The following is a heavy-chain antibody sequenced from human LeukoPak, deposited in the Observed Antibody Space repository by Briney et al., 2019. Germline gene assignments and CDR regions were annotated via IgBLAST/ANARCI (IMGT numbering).Heavy chain of an antibody. Sequence: SETLSLTCAVSGXSISSGGYSWSWIRQPPGKGLEWIGYIYHSGSTNYNPALRSRVTLSVDTSKNQFSLRLTSVTAADTAVYYCARALRQQLVTGWFDPWGQGTVVTVSS. CDR3: ARALRQQLVTGWFDP. D-gene: IGHD6-13*01. V-gene: IGHV4-30-2*01. CDR1: GXSISSGGYS. CDR2: IYHSGST. J-gene: IGHJ5*02.